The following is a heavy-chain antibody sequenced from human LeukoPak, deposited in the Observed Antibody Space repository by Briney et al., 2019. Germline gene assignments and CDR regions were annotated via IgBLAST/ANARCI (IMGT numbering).Heavy chain of an antibody. CDR2: IWYDGSNK. D-gene: IGHD6-13*01. CDR3: AKDRYSGLNTIDY. CDR1: GFTFSSYG. J-gene: IGHJ4*02. Sequence: GGSLRLTCAASGFTFSSYGMHWVRQAPDKGLEWVAVIWYDGSNKYYADSVKGRFTISRDNSKNTLYLQMNSLRAEDTAVYYCAKDRYSGLNTIDYWGQGTLVTVSS. V-gene: IGHV3-33*06.